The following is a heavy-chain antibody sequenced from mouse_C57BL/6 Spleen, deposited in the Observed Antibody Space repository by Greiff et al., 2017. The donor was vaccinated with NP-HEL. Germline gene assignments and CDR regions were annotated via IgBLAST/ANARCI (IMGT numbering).Heavy chain of an antibody. CDR1: GFTFSSYG. J-gene: IGHJ1*03. CDR2: ISSGGSYT. V-gene: IGHV5-6*01. Sequence: EVQLVESGGDLVKPGGSLKLSCAASGFTFSSYGMSWVRQTPDKRLEWVATISSGGSYTYYPDSVKGRFTISRDNAKNTLYLQMSSLKSEDTAMYYCARRDYYGSSPSYWYFDVWGTGTTVTVSS. D-gene: IGHD1-1*01. CDR3: ARRDYYGSSPSYWYFDV.